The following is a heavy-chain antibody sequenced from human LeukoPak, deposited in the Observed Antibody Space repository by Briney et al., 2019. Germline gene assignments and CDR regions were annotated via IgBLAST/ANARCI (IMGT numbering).Heavy chain of an antibody. CDR3: ARQTGSGLFILP. J-gene: IGHJ4*02. V-gene: IGHV4-59*08. D-gene: IGHD3/OR15-3a*01. CDR1: GGSISSYY. Sequence: SETLSLTCTVSGGSISSYYWSWIRQPPGKGLEWIGYIYYSGSTNYNPSLKSRVTISVDTSKNQFSLKLTSVTAADTSVYYCARQTGSGLFILPGGQGTLVTVSP. CDR2: IYYSGST.